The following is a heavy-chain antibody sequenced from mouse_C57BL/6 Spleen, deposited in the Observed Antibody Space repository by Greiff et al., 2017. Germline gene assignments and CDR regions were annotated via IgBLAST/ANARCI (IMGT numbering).Heavy chain of an antibody. V-gene: IGHV1-64*01. J-gene: IGHJ4*01. CDR2: IHPNSGST. Sequence: VQLQQPGAELVKPGASVKLSCKASGYTFTSYWMHWVKQRPGQGLEWIGMIHPNSGSTNYNEKFKSKATLTVDKSSSTAYMQLSSLTSEDSAVYYCARGWITTVVATDAMDYWGQGTSVTVSS. CDR3: ARGWITTVVATDAMDY. CDR1: GYTFTSYW. D-gene: IGHD1-1*01.